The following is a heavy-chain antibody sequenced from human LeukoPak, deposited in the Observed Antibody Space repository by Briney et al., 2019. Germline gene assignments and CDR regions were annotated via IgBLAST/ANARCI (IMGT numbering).Heavy chain of an antibody. V-gene: IGHV3-11*01. CDR2: ISSSGSTI. D-gene: IGHD3-9*01. CDR3: ARAYFDWLSRQYYFDY. J-gene: IGHJ4*02. Sequence: PGGSLRLSCAASGFTFNDYYMSWIRQAQGKGLEWVSYISSSGSTIYYADSVKGRFTISRDNAKNSLYLQMNSLRAEDTAVYYCARAYFDWLSRQYYFDYWGQGTLVTVSS. CDR1: GFTFNDYY.